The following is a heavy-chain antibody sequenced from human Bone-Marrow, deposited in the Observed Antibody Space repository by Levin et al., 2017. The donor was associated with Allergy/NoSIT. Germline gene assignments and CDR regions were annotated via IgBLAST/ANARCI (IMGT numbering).Heavy chain of an antibody. Sequence: SETLSLTCTVSTGSISSDTYYWGWVRQSPGKGLEWIGSVNHRGTTFENPSLKSRVLISVDASENQISLRLRSVTAADTAVYYCARQPGELNTDMWWGLYDIYYYMDVWGKGTTVIVSS. CDR1: TGSISSDTYY. CDR3: ARQPGELNTDMWWGLYDIYYYMDV. J-gene: IGHJ6*03. CDR2: VNHRGTT. V-gene: IGHV4-39*01. D-gene: IGHD2-21*01.